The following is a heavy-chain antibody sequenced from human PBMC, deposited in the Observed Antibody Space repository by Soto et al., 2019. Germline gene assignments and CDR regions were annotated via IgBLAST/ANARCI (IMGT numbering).Heavy chain of an antibody. CDR3: ARELYCGGDCLRPRYYYGMDV. D-gene: IGHD2-21*02. J-gene: IGHJ6*02. CDR1: GYTFTSYA. V-gene: IGHV1-3*01. Sequence: ASVKVSCKASGYTFTSYAMHWVRQAPGQRLEWMGWMNAGNGNTKYSQKFQGRVTITRDTSASTAYMELSSLRSEDTAVYYCARELYCGGDCLRPRYYYGMDVWGQGTTVTVSS. CDR2: MNAGNGNT.